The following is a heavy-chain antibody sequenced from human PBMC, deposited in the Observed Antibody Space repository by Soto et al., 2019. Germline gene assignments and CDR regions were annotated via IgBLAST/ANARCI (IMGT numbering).Heavy chain of an antibody. V-gene: IGHV3-9*01. J-gene: IGHJ4*02. CDR3: AKISGDSSGYPFDY. Sequence: GGSLRLSCAASGFTFDDYAMHWVRQAPGKGLEWVSGISWNSGSIGYADSVKGRFTISRDNAKNSLYLQMNSLRAEDTALYYCAKISGDSSGYPFDYWGQGTLVTVSS. CDR1: GFTFDDYA. D-gene: IGHD3-22*01. CDR2: ISWNSGSI.